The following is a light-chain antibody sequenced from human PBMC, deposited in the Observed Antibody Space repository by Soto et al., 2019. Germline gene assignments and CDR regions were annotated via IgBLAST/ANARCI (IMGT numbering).Light chain of an antibody. CDR3: AAWDDSLNGPV. J-gene: IGLJ1*01. CDR1: SSNIGSNT. V-gene: IGLV1-44*01. CDR2: SNN. Sequence: QSVLTQPPSASGTPGQRVTISCSGSSSNIGSNTVNWYQQLPGTAPKLRIYSNNQRPSWVPDRFSASKSGTSASLAISGLQSEDASAYYCAAWDDSLNGPVFGTGTKVTVL.